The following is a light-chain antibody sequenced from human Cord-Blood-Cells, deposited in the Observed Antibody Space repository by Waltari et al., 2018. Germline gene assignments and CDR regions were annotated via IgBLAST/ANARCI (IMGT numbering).Light chain of an antibody. Sequence: QSALTQPASVSGSPGPSITIPCTGTSSDVGGYNYVPWYQQHPGKAPKLMIYDVSKRPSGVSNRFSGSKSGNTASLTISGLQAEDEADYYCSSYTSSSTWVFGGGTKLTVL. CDR2: DVS. CDR1: SSDVGGYNY. V-gene: IGLV2-14*01. J-gene: IGLJ3*02. CDR3: SSYTSSSTWV.